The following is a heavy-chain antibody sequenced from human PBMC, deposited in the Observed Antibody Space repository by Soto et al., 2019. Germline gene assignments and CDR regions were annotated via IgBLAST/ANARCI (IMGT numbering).Heavy chain of an antibody. V-gene: IGHV5-51*01. Sequence: PGASQKISCKGPGHLFNNHWIGWVRQKPGKGLGWMGLIFTRDSETKTSPSFQGHVSFSVDNSINTVYLQWTSLKTTDTGIYFCARGYFDSGHGYDLWGQGTLVTVSS. D-gene: IGHD3-10*01. CDR2: IFTRDSET. J-gene: IGHJ5*02. CDR1: GHLFNNHW. CDR3: ARGYFDSGHGYDL.